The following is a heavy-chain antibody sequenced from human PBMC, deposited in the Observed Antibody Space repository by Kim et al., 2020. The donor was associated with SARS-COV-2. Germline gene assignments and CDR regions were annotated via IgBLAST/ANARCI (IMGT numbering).Heavy chain of an antibody. CDR2: IYYSGST. Sequence: SETLSLTCTVSGGSISSSSYYWGWIRQPPGKGLEWIGSIYYSGSTYYNPSLKSRVTISVDTSKNQFSLQLSSVTAADTAVYYCARDAWGYSSGVESKFDYWSQRTRVTVSS. V-gene: IGHV4-39*02. CDR1: GGSISSSSYY. D-gene: IGHD6-19*01. CDR3: ARDAWGYSSGVESKFDY. J-gene: IGHJ4*02.